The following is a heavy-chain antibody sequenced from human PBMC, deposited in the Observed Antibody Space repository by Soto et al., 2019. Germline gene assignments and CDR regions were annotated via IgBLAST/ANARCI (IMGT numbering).Heavy chain of an antibody. D-gene: IGHD2-21*01. Sequence: QVQLQESGPGLVKPSQTLSLTCPVSGGSISGGTYYWSWIRQPPGQGLEWIGYIYFSGSTYYNPSLKSRVIISVDTSKIQFSLRLSSVTAADTAVYYCARGDWPTQMDVWGQGTTVTVSS. CDR2: IYFSGST. V-gene: IGHV4-31*03. J-gene: IGHJ6*02. CDR1: GGSISGGTYY. CDR3: ARGDWPTQMDV.